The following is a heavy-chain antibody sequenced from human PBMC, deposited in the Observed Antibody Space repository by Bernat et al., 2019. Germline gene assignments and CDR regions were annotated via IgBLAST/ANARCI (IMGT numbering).Heavy chain of an antibody. V-gene: IGHV5-10-1*03. Sequence: EVQLVQSGAEVKKPGESLRISCKGSGYSFTSYWISWVRQMPGKGLEWMGRIDPSDSYTNYSPSFQGHVTISADKSISTAYLQWSSLKASDTAMYDCAGLYYQYRLLLGYFDYWGQGTLVTVSS. CDR1: GYSFTSYW. CDR3: AGLYYQYRLLLGYFDY. J-gene: IGHJ4*02. D-gene: IGHD2-2*01. CDR2: IDPSDSYT.